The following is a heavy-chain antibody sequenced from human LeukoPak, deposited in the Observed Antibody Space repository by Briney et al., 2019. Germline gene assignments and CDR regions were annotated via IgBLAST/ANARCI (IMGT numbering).Heavy chain of an antibody. CDR3: ARVVTMTYYFDY. CDR1: GGSISSSSYY. J-gene: IGHJ4*02. D-gene: IGHD3-22*01. Sequence: SETLSLTCTVSGGSISSSSYYWGWIRQPPGKGLEWIGSIYHSGSTYYNPSLKSRVTISVDTSKNQFSLKLSSVTAADTAVYYCARVVTMTYYFDYWGQGTLVTVSS. CDR2: IYHSGST. V-gene: IGHV4-39*07.